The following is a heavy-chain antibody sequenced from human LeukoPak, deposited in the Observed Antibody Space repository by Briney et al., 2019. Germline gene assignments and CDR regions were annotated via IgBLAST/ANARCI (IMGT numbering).Heavy chain of an antibody. CDR1: GFTFSGYS. V-gene: IGHV3-30*04. CDR3: ARDGSSSWYGQDYYYYGMDV. J-gene: IGHJ6*02. CDR2: ISYDGSNK. D-gene: IGHD6-13*01. Sequence: PGGSLRLSCAAFGFTFSGYSLHWVRQAPGKGLEWVAVISYDGSNKYYAESVEGRFTISRDNSKNTLYLQMNSLRPEDTAVFYCARDGSSSWYGQDYYYYGMDVWGQGTTVTVSS.